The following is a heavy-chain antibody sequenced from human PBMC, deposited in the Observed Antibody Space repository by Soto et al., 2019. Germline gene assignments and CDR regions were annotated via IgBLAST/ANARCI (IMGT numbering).Heavy chain of an antibody. D-gene: IGHD6-6*01. V-gene: IGHV3-33*01. J-gene: IGHJ6*02. CDR3: ASGPPSNYYGMDG. CDR1: GFTFSSYG. Sequence: GGSLRLSCAASGFTFSSYGMHWVRQAPGKGLEWVAVIWYDGSNKYYADSVKGRFTISRDNSKNTLYLQMNSLRAEDTAVYYWASGPPSNYYGMDGWGQETTVTVSS. CDR2: IWYDGSNK.